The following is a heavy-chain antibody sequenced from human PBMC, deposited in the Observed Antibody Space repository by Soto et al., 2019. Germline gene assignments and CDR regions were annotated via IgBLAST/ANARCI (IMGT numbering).Heavy chain of an antibody. D-gene: IGHD3-10*01. V-gene: IGHV4-34*01. CDR1: GGSFSGYD. CDR3: ARDAMVRGVSEGIDY. J-gene: IGHJ4*02. Sequence: SSETLSLTCALYGGSFSGYDSSWIGQPPGKGLEWMGEINHSGSTNYNPSLKSRVTISVDTSKNQFSLKLSSVTAADTAVYYCARDAMVRGVSEGIDYWGQGTLVTVSS. CDR2: INHSGST.